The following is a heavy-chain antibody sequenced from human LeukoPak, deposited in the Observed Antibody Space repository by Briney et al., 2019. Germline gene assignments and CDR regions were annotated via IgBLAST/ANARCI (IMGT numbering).Heavy chain of an antibody. CDR2: IYTSGST. CDR3: ARDNDYDSSGYGLGGAFDI. V-gene: IGHV4-4*07. CDR1: GGSISSYY. J-gene: IGHJ3*02. Sequence: PSETLSLTCTVSGGSISSYYWSWIRQPVGKGLEWIGRIYTSGSTNYNPSLKSRVTISVDTSKNQFSLKLSSVTAADTAVYYCARDNDYDSSGYGLGGAFDIWGQGTMVTVSS. D-gene: IGHD3-22*01.